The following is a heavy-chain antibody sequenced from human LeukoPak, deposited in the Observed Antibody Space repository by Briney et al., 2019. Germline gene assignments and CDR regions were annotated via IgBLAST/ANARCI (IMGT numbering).Heavy chain of an antibody. V-gene: IGHV3-23*01. CDR3: AKVPGPLVVVPAALDY. Sequence: GGSLRLSCAASGFTFSSYAMSWVRQAPGKGLEWVSAISGSGGSTYYADSVKGRFTISRDNSKNTLYLQMNSLRAEDTAVYYCAKVPGPLVVVPAALDYWGQGTLVTVSS. D-gene: IGHD2-2*01. CDR1: GFTFSSYA. J-gene: IGHJ4*02. CDR2: ISGSGGST.